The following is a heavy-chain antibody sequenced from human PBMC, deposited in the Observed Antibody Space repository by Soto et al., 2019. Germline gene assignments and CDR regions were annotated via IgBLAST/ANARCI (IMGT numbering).Heavy chain of an antibody. V-gene: IGHV4-30-2*01. CDR3: ARGVTTVTTIDY. Sequence: QLQLQESGSGLVKPSQTLSLTCAVSGGSISSGGYSWSWIRQPPGKGLEWIGYIYHSGSTYYNPSLKSRVTISVDRSKNQFSLKLSYVTAADTAVYYCARGVTTVTTIDYWGQGTLVTVSS. J-gene: IGHJ4*02. D-gene: IGHD4-17*01. CDR1: GGSISSGGYS. CDR2: IYHSGST.